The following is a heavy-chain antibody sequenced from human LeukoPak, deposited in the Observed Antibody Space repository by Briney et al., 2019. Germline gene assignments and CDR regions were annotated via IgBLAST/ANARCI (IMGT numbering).Heavy chain of an antibody. V-gene: IGHV4-61*02. Sequence: SETLSLTCTVSGGSISSGSYYWSWIRQPAGKGLEWIGRIYTSGSTNYNPSLKSRVTISVDTSKNQFSLKLSSVTAADTAVYYCARAPHGYDFWSGYLDYWAQGTLVTVSS. CDR1: GGSISSGSYY. D-gene: IGHD3-3*01. CDR2: IYTSGST. CDR3: ARAPHGYDFWSGYLDY. J-gene: IGHJ4*02.